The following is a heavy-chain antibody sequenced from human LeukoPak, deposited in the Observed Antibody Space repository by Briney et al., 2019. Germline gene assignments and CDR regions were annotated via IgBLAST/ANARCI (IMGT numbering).Heavy chain of an antibody. V-gene: IGHV3-48*02. J-gene: IGHJ6*02. CDR2: INSGSSSI. Sequence: GGSLRLSCEASGFTFSPYSMNWVRQAPGKGLEWVSYINSGSSSIYYADSVKGRFTVSRDNAKNSLYLQMNSLRDEDTAVYYCTRGENENYYFYYGMDVWGQGTTVTVSS. CDR3: TRGENENYYFYYGMDV. CDR1: GFTFSPYS.